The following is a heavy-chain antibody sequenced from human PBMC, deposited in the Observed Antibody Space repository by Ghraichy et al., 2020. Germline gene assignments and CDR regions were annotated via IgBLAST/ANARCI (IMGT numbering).Heavy chain of an antibody. CDR2: ISGSGSST. CDR1: GFTFSSYA. V-gene: IGHV3-23*01. Sequence: GSLRLSFAASGFTFSSYAMSWVRQAPGKGLEWVAGISGSGSSTYYADSVKGRFTISRDKSENTLYLQMNSLRAEDTALYYCARDQDNWNYGVFDYWGQGTLVTVSS. CDR3: ARDQDNWNYGVFDY. D-gene: IGHD1-7*01. J-gene: IGHJ4*02.